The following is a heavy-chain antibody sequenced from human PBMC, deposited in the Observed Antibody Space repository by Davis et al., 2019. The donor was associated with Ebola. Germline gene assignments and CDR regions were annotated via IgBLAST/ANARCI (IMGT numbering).Heavy chain of an antibody. D-gene: IGHD2-15*01. V-gene: IGHV4-59*12. CDR2: IYHSGST. Sequence: SETLSLTCTVSGGSISSYYWSWIRQPPGKGLEWIGEIYHSGSTNYNPSLKSRVTISVDKSKNQFSLKLSSVTAADTAVYYCARGYSNWFDPWGQGTLVTVSS. CDR1: GGSISSYY. J-gene: IGHJ5*02. CDR3: ARGYSNWFDP.